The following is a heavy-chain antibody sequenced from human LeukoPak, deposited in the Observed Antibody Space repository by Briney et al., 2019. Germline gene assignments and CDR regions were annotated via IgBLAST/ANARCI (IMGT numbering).Heavy chain of an antibody. CDR2: LSGNGNTI. Sequence: GGSLRLSCAASGFTFSTYAMSWVRQAPGKGLECVSALSGNGNTIYYADSVKGRFTISRDNSKNTLSLQMNSLRAEDTAVYYCAKALYGGHDYWGQGTLVTVSS. D-gene: IGHD4-23*01. CDR3: AKALYGGHDY. J-gene: IGHJ4*02. CDR1: GFTFSTYA. V-gene: IGHV3-23*01.